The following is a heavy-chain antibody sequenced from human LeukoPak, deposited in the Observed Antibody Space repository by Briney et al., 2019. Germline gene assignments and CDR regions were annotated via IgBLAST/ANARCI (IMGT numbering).Heavy chain of an antibody. V-gene: IGHV3-64D*06. CDR2: ITYNGGST. D-gene: IGHD1-26*01. CDR3: VRERPGESDF. Sequence: GGSLTLSCPAPGLTFSMSAMYWVRQAPGRGLQYVSAITYNGGSTYYADSVKGRFTISRDNSKNTLYLQMSSLRGEDTAVYYVVRERPGESDFWGQGTLVTVSS. J-gene: IGHJ4*02. CDR1: GLTFSMSA.